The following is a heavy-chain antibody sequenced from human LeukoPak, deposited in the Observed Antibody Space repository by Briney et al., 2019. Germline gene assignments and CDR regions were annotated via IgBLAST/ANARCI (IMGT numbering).Heavy chain of an antibody. CDR1: GYTFTTYG. CDR3: ARDVGARGPYYFDS. V-gene: IGHV1-18*01. CDR2: ISAYNGNT. D-gene: IGHD1-26*01. J-gene: IGHJ4*02. Sequence: ASVKVSCKASGYTFTTYGISWVRQAPGRGLEWMGWISAYNGNTNYPQKLQGRVTMTTDTSTSTAYMELRSLRSDDTAVYYCARDVGARGPYYFDSWGQGTLVTVSS.